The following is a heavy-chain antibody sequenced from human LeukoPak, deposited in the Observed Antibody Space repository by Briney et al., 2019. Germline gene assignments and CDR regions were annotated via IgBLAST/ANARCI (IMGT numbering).Heavy chain of an antibody. J-gene: IGHJ3*02. CDR1: GGSISSSSYY. V-gene: IGHV4-39*01. CDR3: GQVVVAAIAALHAFDI. Sequence: SETLSLTCTVSGGSISSSSYYWGWIRQPPGKGLEWIGSLYYSGSTYHNPSLKSRVTISVDTSKNQFSLKLSSVTAADTAVYYCGQVVVAAIAALHAFDIWGQGIMVTVSS. D-gene: IGHD2-15*01. CDR2: LYYSGST.